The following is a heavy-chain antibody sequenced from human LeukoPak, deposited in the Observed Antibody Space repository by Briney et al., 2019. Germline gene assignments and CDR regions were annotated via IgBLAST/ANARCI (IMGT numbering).Heavy chain of an antibody. CDR3: ARAKDNSGKDAFDI. V-gene: IGHV3-33*01. CDR1: GFTFSNYG. CDR2: IWYDGSNK. Sequence: GRSLRLSCVASGFTFSNYGMHWVRQAPGKGLEWVAVIWYDGSNKYYADSVKGRFTISRDNSKNTLYLQMNSLRAGDTAVYYCARAKDNSGKDAFDIWGQGTMVTVSS. J-gene: IGHJ3*02. D-gene: IGHD3-22*01.